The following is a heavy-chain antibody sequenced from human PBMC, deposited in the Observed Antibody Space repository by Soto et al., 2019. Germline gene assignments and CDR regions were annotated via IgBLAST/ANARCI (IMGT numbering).Heavy chain of an antibody. D-gene: IGHD6-13*01. CDR1: GYSFTSYW. Sequence: GESLKISCNGSGYSFTSYWIGWVRQMPGKGLEWMGIIYPGDSDTRYSPSFQGQVTISADKSISTAYLQWSSLKASDTAMYYCARDHGDGAAGTYSAFDIWGQGTMVTVSS. CDR2: IYPGDSDT. J-gene: IGHJ3*02. V-gene: IGHV5-51*01. CDR3: ARDHGDGAAGTYSAFDI.